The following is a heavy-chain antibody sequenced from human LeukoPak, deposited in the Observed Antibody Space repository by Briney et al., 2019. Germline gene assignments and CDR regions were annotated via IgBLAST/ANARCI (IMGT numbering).Heavy chain of an antibody. V-gene: IGHV4-34*01. Sequence: SETLSLTCSVYGGSFSGCYWSWIRQPPGKGLEWIGETNHSGFTNYNPSLKSRVTISVDTSKNHFSLKLSSVTAADTAVYYCARTPYYYYYGMDVWGQGTTVTVSS. CDR1: GGSFSGCY. CDR3: ARTPYYYYYGMDV. D-gene: IGHD2-15*01. J-gene: IGHJ6*02. CDR2: TNHSGFT.